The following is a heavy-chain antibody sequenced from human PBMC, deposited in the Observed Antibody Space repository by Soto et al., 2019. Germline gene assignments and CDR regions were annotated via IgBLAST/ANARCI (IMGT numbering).Heavy chain of an antibody. D-gene: IGHD6-13*01. J-gene: IGHJ4*02. CDR1: GFTFTSYS. Sequence: EVQLVESGGGLVQPGGSLRLSCAASGFTFTSYSINWVRQAPGKGLEWLSFISGNARTIYYADSVKGRFTVSRDNAKNSRYLQMNSLRDEDTAVYDCARDDVPGIAAAFGYWGQGTLVTVSS. V-gene: IGHV3-48*02. CDR2: ISGNARTI. CDR3: ARDDVPGIAAAFGY.